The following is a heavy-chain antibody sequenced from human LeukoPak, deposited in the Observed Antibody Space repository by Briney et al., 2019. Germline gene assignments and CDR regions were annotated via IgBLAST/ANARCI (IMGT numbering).Heavy chain of an antibody. J-gene: IGHJ4*02. Sequence: PGGSLRLSCAASGFTFSSYSMNWVRQAPGKGLEWVSSISSSSSYIYYADSVKGRFTISSDNAKNSLYLQMNSLRAEETSVYYCARSSGSGTFEDYWGQGTLVTVSS. CDR2: ISSSSSYI. CDR3: ARSSGSGTFEDY. D-gene: IGHD3-10*01. V-gene: IGHV3-21*01. CDR1: GFTFSSYS.